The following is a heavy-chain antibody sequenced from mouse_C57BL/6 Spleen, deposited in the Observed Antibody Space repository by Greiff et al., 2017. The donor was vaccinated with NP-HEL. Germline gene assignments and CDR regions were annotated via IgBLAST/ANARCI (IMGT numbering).Heavy chain of an antibody. Sequence: EVKLVESGPGLVKPSQSLSLTCSVTGYSITSGYYWNWIRQFPGNKLEWMGYISYDGSNNYNPSLKNRISITRDTSTNQFFLKLNSVTTEDTATYYCARGYDYDPFAYWGQGTLVTVSA. CDR1: GYSITSGYY. CDR3: ARGYDYDPFAY. CDR2: ISYDGSN. V-gene: IGHV3-6*01. D-gene: IGHD2-4*01. J-gene: IGHJ3*01.